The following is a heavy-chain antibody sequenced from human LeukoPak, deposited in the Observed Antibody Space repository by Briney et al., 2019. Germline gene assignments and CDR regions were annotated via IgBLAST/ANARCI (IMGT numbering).Heavy chain of an antibody. V-gene: IGHV1-46*01. CDR1: AYTFIDYY. CDR2: INPSDGST. D-gene: IGHD1-20*01. CDR3: VTFHRWDAFDF. Sequence: ASVKVSCKASAYTFIDYYMHWVRPATGQGLEWMGIINPSDGSTNYAQKFQGRVTMTRDTSTSTVYMEVSSLRSEDTAVYYCVTFHRWDAFDFWGQGTSVTVSS. J-gene: IGHJ3*01.